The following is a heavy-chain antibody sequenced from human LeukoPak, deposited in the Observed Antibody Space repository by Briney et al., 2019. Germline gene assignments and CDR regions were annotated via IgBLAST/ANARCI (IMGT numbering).Heavy chain of an antibody. V-gene: IGHV1-18*01. CDR3: ARDFQGVVPAAIDY. J-gene: IGHJ4*02. CDR2: ISAYNGNT. CDR1: GYTFTSYG. Sequence: PAASMKVSCKASGYTFTSYGISWVRQAPGQGLEWMGWISAYNGNTNYAQKLQGRVTMTTDTSTSTAYMELRSLRSDDTAVYYCARDFQGVVPAAIDYWGQGTLVTVSS. D-gene: IGHD2-2*01.